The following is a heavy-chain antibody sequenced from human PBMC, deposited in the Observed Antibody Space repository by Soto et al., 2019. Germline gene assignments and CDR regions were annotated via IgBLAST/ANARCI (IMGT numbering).Heavy chain of an antibody. V-gene: IGHV3-21*01. Sequence: EVQLVESGGGLVKPGGSLRLSCAASGFTFSSYSMNWVRQAPGKGLEWGSSISSSSSYIYYADSVKGRFTISRDNAKNSLYLQMNSLRAEDTAVYYCAKQLWFGHGPFDPWGQGTLVTVSS. CDR2: ISSSSSYI. CDR3: AKQLWFGHGPFDP. J-gene: IGHJ5*02. D-gene: IGHD3-10*01. CDR1: GFTFSSYS.